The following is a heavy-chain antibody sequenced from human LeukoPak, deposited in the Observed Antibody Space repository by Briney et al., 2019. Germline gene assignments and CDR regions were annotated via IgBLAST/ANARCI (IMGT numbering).Heavy chain of an antibody. CDR2: IYTTGTT. V-gene: IGHV4-61*09. Sequence: SQTLSLTCTVSGGSINSGSYYWNWIRQSAGKGLEWIGHIYTTGTTNCNPSLKSRVTISLDTSKNQFSLKLNSVTAADTAVYYCARCTSTSCYNFDYWGQGTLVTVSS. D-gene: IGHD2-2*02. CDR1: GGSINSGSYY. J-gene: IGHJ4*02. CDR3: ARCTSTSCYNFDY.